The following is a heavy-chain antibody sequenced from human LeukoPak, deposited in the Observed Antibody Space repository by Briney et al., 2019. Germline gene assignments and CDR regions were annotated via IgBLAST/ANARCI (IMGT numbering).Heavy chain of an antibody. CDR1: GFTFSDYY. CDR3: ARVPYYDFWSGYYHYMDV. D-gene: IGHD3-3*01. J-gene: IGHJ6*03. Sequence: PGGSLRLSCAASGFTFSDYYMSWIRQAPGKGLEWVSYISSSGSTIYYADSVKGRFTISRDNAKNSLYLQMNSLRAEDTAVYYCARVPYYDFWSGYYHYMDVWGKGTTVTVSS. V-gene: IGHV3-11*04. CDR2: ISSSGSTI.